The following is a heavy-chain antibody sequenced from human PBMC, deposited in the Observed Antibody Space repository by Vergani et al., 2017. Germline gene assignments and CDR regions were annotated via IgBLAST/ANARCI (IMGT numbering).Heavy chain of an antibody. CDR1: GGSFSGYY. CDR3: ARLGYCSSTSCFRYMDV. CDR2: INHSGST. J-gene: IGHJ6*03. D-gene: IGHD2-2*01. Sequence: QVQLQQWGAGLLKPSETLSLTCAVYGGSFSGYYWSWIRQPPGKGLEWIGEINHSGSTNYNPSLKSRVTISVDTSNNQFSLKRSSVTAADTAVYYCARLGYCSSTSCFRYMDVWGKGTTVTVSS. V-gene: IGHV4-34*01.